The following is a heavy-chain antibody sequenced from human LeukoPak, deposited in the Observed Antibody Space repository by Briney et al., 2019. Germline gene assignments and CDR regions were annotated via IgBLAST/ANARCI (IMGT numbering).Heavy chain of an antibody. CDR1: GGTFSSYA. CDR3: ARDLGYSGYDLAFDI. J-gene: IGHJ3*02. CDR2: IIPILGIA. D-gene: IGHD5-12*01. V-gene: IGHV1-69*04. Sequence: ASVTVSCKASGGTFSSYAISWVRQAPGQGLEWMGRIIPILGIANYAQKFQGRVTITADKSTSTAYMELSSLRSEDTAVYYCARDLGYSGYDLAFDIWGQGTMVTVSS.